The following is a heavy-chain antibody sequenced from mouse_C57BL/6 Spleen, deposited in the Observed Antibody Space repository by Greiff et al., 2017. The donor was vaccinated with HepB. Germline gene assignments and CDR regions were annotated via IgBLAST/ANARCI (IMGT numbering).Heavy chain of an antibody. CDR1: GYTFTDYE. Sequence: VQLKESGAELVRPGASVTLSCKASGYTFTDYEMHWVKQTPVHGLEWIGAIDPETGGTAYNQKFKGKAILTADKSSSTAYMELRSLTSEDSAVYYCTREGPYGRVDYWGQGTTLTVSS. D-gene: IGHD1-1*01. CDR3: TREGPYGRVDY. CDR2: IDPETGGT. J-gene: IGHJ2*01. V-gene: IGHV1-15*01.